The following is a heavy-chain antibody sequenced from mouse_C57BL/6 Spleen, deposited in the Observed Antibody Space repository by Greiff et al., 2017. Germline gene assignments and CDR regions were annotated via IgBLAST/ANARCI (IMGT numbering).Heavy chain of an antibody. Sequence: QVQLQQSGAELVRPGASVTLSCKASGYTFTDYEMHWVKQTPVHGLEWIGAIDPETGGTAYNQKFKGKAILTADKSSSTAYMELRSLTSEDSAVYYCTRYSSGLAWFAYWGQGTLVTVSA. V-gene: IGHV1-15*01. CDR2: IDPETGGT. J-gene: IGHJ3*01. CDR1: GYTFTDYE. D-gene: IGHD3-2*02. CDR3: TRYSSGLAWFAY.